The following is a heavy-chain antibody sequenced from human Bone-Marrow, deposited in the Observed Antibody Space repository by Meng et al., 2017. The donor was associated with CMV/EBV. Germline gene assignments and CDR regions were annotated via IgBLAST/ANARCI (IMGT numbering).Heavy chain of an antibody. Sequence: FCKTSGYTFTDVWIHWVRQAPGQGPEWMGWINPKSGGTNFAQKFEGRVTMTADTFTRTIYLELNGLRNDDTAMYYCARDVQSGAAGYWGQGTLVTVSS. CDR1: GYTFTDVW. J-gene: IGHJ4*02. D-gene: IGHD3-10*01. V-gene: IGHV1-2*02. CDR3: ARDVQSGAAGY. CDR2: INPKSGGT.